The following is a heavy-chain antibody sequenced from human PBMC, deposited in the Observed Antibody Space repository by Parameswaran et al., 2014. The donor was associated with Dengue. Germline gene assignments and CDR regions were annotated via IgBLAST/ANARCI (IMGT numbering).Heavy chain of an antibody. CDR2: ISSSSSYI. D-gene: IGHD2-2*02. Sequence: KWIRQPPGKGLEWVSSISSSSSYIYYADSVKGRFTISRDNAKNSLYLQMNSLRAEDTAVYYCARGGQLLYRHNAFDIWGQGTMVTVSS. V-gene: IGHV3-21*01. CDR3: ARGGQLLYRHNAFDI. J-gene: IGHJ3*02.